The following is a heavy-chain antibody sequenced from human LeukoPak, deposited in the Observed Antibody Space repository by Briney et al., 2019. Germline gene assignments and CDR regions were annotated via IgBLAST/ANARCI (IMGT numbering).Heavy chain of an antibody. Sequence: EASVKVPCKASGYTFTNYGISWERQAPGQGLEWMGWIGTYDGDTNFAQRVEGRVTLTIDTSTNTAYIELRSLRSDDTAMYYCARDYEGATRRDLFDPWGQGTLVTVSS. V-gene: IGHV1-18*01. CDR2: IGTYDGDT. D-gene: IGHD1-26*01. CDR1: GYTFTNYG. J-gene: IGHJ5*02. CDR3: ARDYEGATRRDLFDP.